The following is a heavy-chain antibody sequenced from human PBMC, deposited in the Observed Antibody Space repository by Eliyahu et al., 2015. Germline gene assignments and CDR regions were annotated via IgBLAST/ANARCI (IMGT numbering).Heavy chain of an antibody. CDR3: AKDSGLCCWYIDY. D-gene: IGHD1-26*01. V-gene: IGHV3-23*01. J-gene: IGHJ4*02. CDR2: ISGRDGGT. Sequence: VSSISGRDGGTTYADSVKGRFTISRDNSKNTLYLQMNSLGAEDTAVYYCAKDSGLCCWYIDYWGQGTLVTVSS.